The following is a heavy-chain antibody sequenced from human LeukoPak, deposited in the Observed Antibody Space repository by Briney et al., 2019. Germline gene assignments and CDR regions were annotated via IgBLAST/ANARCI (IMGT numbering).Heavy chain of an antibody. J-gene: IGHJ4*02. CDR2: ISSSGSTI. V-gene: IGHV3-48*02. Sequence: GGSLRLSCAASGFTFSSYNMNWVRQAPGKGLEWVSDISSSGSTIYFADSVKGRFTISRDSAKNSLYLQMNSLRDEDTAVYYCARLEYYYVSGNYYKLFDYWGQGTLVTVCS. CDR3: ARLEYYYVSGNYYKLFDY. D-gene: IGHD3-10*01. CDR1: GFTFSSYN.